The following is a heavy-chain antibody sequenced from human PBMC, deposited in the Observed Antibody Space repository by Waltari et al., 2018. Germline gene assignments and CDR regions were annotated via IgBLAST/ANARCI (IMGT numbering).Heavy chain of an antibody. CDR3: ARVGGGNYDDSGSASRFDY. D-gene: IGHD3-22*01. CDR1: GLPFRPFA. CDR2: ISTSGAST. J-gene: IGHJ4*02. V-gene: IGHV3-23*04. Sequence: EIQLVESGGGLIQPGGSLRLSCAPSGLPFRPFAMSWFPQAPGMGLEWVSAISTSGASTYYAASVKGRFTISRDNSKNTLHLQMNSLRADDTAVYYCARVGGGNYDDSGSASRFDYWGQGTLVTVSS.